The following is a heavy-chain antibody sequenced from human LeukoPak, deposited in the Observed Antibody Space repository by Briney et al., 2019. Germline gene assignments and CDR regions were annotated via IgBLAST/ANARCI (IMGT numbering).Heavy chain of an antibody. Sequence: SENLSLTCTVSGGSTINYYWSWIRQPPGKGLEWIGYIYHSGTANNNPSLKSRVTISVDTSKNQFSLKLYSVTAADTAMYYCASASGVAVIGPGNDAFEIWGPGTMVTVSS. V-gene: IGHV4-59*08. J-gene: IGHJ3*02. CDR1: GGSTINYY. CDR3: ASASGVAVIGPGNDAFEI. CDR2: IYHSGTA. D-gene: IGHD6-19*01.